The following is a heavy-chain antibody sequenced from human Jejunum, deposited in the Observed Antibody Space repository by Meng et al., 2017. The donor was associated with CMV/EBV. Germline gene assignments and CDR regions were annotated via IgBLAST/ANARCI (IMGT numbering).Heavy chain of an antibody. CDR3: ARDPRRSGYCSSATCPRR. CDR2: IDSSSSYI. V-gene: IGHV3-21*04. J-gene: IGHJ4*02. D-gene: IGHD2-2*01. CDR1: YA. Sequence: YAMNGVRQAPGKGLEWVSSIDSSSSYIFYADSVKGRFTISRDNAKNSLSLQMHSLRAEDTAVYYCARDPRRSGYCSSATCPRRWGQGTLVTIYS.